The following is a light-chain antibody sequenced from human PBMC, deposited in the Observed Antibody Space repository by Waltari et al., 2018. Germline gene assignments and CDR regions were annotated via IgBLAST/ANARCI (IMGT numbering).Light chain of an antibody. Sequence: DIQLTQSPSSLSASVGGRVTITCRASQGISMYLNWYQPKSGKAPKLLIYLTYTLQSGFPPRFSGSGSETDFTLTISNVQPEDSATDYCQQTYTTPLTFGQGTSLEIK. CDR2: LTY. V-gene: IGKV1-39*01. CDR1: QGISMY. CDR3: QQTYTTPLT. J-gene: IGKJ2*01.